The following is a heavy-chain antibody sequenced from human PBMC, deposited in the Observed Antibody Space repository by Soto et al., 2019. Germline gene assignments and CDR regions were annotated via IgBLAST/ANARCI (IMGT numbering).Heavy chain of an antibody. CDR1: GGSISSGDYY. J-gene: IGHJ6*02. V-gene: IGHV4-30-4*01. CDR2: IYYSGST. Sequence: SETLSLTCTVSGGSISSGDYYWSWIRQPPGKGLEWIGYIYYSGSTYYNPSLKSRVTISVDTSKNQFSLKLSSVTAADTAVYYCARDSIMITFGGVIPSYYYYGMDVWGQGTTVTVPS. CDR3: ARDSIMITFGGVIPSYYYYGMDV. D-gene: IGHD3-16*02.